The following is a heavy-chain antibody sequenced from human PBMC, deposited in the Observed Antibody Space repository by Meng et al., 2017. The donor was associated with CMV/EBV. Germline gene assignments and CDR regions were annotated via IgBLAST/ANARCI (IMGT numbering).Heavy chain of an antibody. Sequence: ASVTVSCKASGYTITDYYMHWVRHAPGQGLEWMGWIDPSSGGTNYAQRFQGRVTMTRDTSISTAYMELARLRSDDTAVYYCARTAYNSGWWGGDYYSGMDVWGQGTTVTVSS. CDR2: IDPSSGGT. CDR1: GYTITDYY. V-gene: IGHV1-2*02. CDR3: ARTAYNSGWWGGDYYSGMDV. D-gene: IGHD6-19*01. J-gene: IGHJ6*02.